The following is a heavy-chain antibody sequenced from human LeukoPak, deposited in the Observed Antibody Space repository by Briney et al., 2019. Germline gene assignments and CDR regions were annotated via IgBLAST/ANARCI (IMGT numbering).Heavy chain of an antibody. CDR3: ARAMRWFGEEFDY. D-gene: IGHD3-10*01. V-gene: IGHV5-51*01. CDR2: TYPGDSDT. CDR1: GYSFTSYW. Sequence: GESLKISCKGSGYSFTSYWIGWVRQMPGKGLEWMGITYPGDSDTRYSPSFQGQVTISADKSISTAYLQWSSLKASDTAMYYCARAMRWFGEEFDYWGQGTLVTVSS. J-gene: IGHJ4*02.